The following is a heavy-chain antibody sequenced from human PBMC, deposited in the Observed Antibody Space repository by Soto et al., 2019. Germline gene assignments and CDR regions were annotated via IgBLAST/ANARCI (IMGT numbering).Heavy chain of an antibody. CDR2: ISGSGGST. J-gene: IGHJ4*02. D-gene: IGHD3-22*01. Sequence: AVSLRLSCPASGFTLSSYAMSWLRQAPGTGLEWVSAISGSGGSTYYADSVKGRFTISRDNSKNTLYLQMNSLRAEDTAVYYCATRAYYYDSSGYFDYWGQGT. CDR3: ATRAYYYDSSGYFDY. CDR1: GFTLSSYA. V-gene: IGHV3-23*01.